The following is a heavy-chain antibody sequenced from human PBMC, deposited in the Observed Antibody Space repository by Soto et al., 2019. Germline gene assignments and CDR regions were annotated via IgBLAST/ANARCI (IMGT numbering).Heavy chain of an antibody. D-gene: IGHD5-12*01. V-gene: IGHV1-58*02. CDR3: AAYPLSGYDNGPTY. CDR2: IVVGSGNT. CDR1: GFTFTSSA. Sequence: GASVKVSCKASGFTFTSSAMQWVRQARGQRLEWIGWIVVGSGNTNYAQKFQERVTITRDMSTSTAYMELSSLRSEDTAVYYCAAYPLSGYDNGPTYWGQGTLVTVSS. J-gene: IGHJ4*02.